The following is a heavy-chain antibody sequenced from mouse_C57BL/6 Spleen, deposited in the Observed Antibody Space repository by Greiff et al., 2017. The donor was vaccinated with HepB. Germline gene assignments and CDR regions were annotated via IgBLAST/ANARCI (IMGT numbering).Heavy chain of an antibody. CDR3: AYYGSSYRYIDV. CDR1: GYTFTSYW. J-gene: IGHJ1*03. V-gene: IGHV1-64*01. CDR2: IHPNSGST. D-gene: IGHD1-1*01. Sequence: QVQLQQPGAELVKPGASVKLSCKASGYTFTSYWMHWVKQRPGQGLEWIGMIHPNSGSTNYNEKFKSKATLTVDKSSSTAYMQLSSLTSEDSAVYYCAYYGSSYRYIDVWGTGTTVTVSS.